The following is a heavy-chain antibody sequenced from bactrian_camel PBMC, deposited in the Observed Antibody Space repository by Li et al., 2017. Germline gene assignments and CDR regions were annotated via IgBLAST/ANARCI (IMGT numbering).Heavy chain of an antibody. CDR1: GYTFGTYQ. D-gene: IGHD4*01. V-gene: IGHV3S55*01. CDR2: IDTENST. J-gene: IGHJ4*01. Sequence: HVQLVESGGGSVQAGGSLRLSCRASGYTFGTYQMAWFRQAPGREREGVATIDTENSTSYANSVKGRFTISRDNTKNTLYLEMNSLNSEDTALYYCAARIATRGTYEYKYWGRGTQVTVS. CDR3: AARIATRGTYEYKY.